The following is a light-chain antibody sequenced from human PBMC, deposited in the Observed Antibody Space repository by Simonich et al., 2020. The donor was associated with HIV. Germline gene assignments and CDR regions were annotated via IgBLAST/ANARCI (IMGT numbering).Light chain of an antibody. CDR2: RNN. CDR1: SSNIGSNY. V-gene: IGLV1-47*01. Sequence: QSVLTQPPSASGTPGQRVTISCSGSSSNIGSNYVYWYQQLPGTAPKLLIYRNNQRPSGVPDRFSGSKSGTSASLAISGLRSEDEADYYCCSYAGSYTSWVFGGGTKLTVL. CDR3: CSYAGSYTSWV. J-gene: IGLJ3*02.